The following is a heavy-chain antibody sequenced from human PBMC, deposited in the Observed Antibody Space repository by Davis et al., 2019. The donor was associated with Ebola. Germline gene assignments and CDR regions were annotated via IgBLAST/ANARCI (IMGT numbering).Heavy chain of an antibody. V-gene: IGHV4-34*01. Sequence: SETLSLTCAVYGGSFSGYYWSWIRQPPGKGLEWIGEIYHSGSTNYNPSLKSRVTISVDTSKNQFSLKLSSVTAADTAVYYCARSPIYYYYGMDVWGQGTTVTVSS. CDR1: GGSFSGYY. CDR2: IYHSGST. J-gene: IGHJ6*02. CDR3: ARSPIYYYYGMDV.